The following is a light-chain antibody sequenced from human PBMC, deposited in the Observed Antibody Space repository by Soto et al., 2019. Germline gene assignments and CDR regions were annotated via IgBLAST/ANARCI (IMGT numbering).Light chain of an antibody. CDR2: GAS. J-gene: IGKJ3*01. CDR3: QQYGSSTGIT. CDR1: QSVSSSY. Sequence: DIVLTQSPGTRYLSPGERATLSCRASQSVSSSYLAWYQQKPGQAPRLLIYGASSRATGIPDRFSGSGSGTDFTLTISRLEPEDFAVYYCQQYGSSTGITFGPGTKVDIK. V-gene: IGKV3-20*01.